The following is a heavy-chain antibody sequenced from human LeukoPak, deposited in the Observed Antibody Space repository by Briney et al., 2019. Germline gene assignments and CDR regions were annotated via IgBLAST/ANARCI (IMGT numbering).Heavy chain of an antibody. CDR2: IRGDGRQK. D-gene: IGHD4-17*01. CDR1: GFSFSTSW. Sequence: GGSLRLSCEASGFSFSTSWMIWVRQAPGKGLEWVANIRGDGRQKYYLDSVKGRFTISRDNGKNSLYLQMNSLRAEDTAVYYCTRDRNYGDLGYDAFDIWGQGTMVTVSS. CDR3: TRDRNYGDLGYDAFDI. J-gene: IGHJ3*02. V-gene: IGHV3-7*01.